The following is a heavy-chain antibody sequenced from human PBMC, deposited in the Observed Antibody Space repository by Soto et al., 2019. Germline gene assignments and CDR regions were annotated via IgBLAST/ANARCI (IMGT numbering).Heavy chain of an antibody. D-gene: IGHD3-10*01. J-gene: IGHJ6*02. CDR2: IIPILGIA. V-gene: IGHV1-69*02. CDR3: ARAYYGSGTYGMDV. CDR1: GGTFSSYT. Sequence: QVQLVQSGAEVKKPGSSVKVSCKASGGTFSSYTISWVRQAPGQGLEWMGRIIPILGIANYAQKFQGRVTXXSXKXXSTAYMELSSLRSEDTAVYYCARAYYGSGTYGMDVWGQGTTVTVSS.